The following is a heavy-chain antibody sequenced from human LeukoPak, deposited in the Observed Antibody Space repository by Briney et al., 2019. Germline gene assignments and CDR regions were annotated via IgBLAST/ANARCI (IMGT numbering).Heavy chain of an antibody. CDR2: IGTAGDT. V-gene: IGHV3-13*01. J-gene: IGHJ6*03. CDR3: ARDWGTRSIDV. Sequence: PGGSLRLSCAASGFTFSSYDMHWVRQATGKGLEWVSAIGTAGDTYYPGSVKGRFTISRENAKNSLYLQMNSLRAGDTAGYYCARDWGTRSIDVWGKGTTVTVSS. CDR1: GFTFSSYD. D-gene: IGHD1-1*01.